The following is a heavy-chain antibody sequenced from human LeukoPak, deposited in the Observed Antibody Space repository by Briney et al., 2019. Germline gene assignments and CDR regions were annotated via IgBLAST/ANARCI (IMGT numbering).Heavy chain of an antibody. CDR3: AKYPGYGDFLYYFDY. CDR2: ISSSSSTI. Sequence: GGSLRLSCAASGFTFSSYSMNWVRQAPGKGLEWVSYISSSSSTIYYADSVKGRFTISRDNSKNTLYLQMNSLRAEDTAVYYCAKYPGYGDFLYYFDYWGQGTLVTVSS. J-gene: IGHJ4*02. CDR1: GFTFSSYS. V-gene: IGHV3-48*01. D-gene: IGHD4-17*01.